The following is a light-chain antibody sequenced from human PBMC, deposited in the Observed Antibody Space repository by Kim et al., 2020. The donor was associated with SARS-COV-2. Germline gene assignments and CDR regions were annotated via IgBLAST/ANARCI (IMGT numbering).Light chain of an antibody. Sequence: DIQMTQSPSSVSASVGDRVTITCRASQDVSKWLAWYQQKPGKAPKLLISSASGLQSGVPSRFSGSGSGTDFTLTISTLQPEDFATYFCQQANSFPWTFGQGTKVDIK. CDR2: SAS. CDR1: QDVSKW. CDR3: QQANSFPWT. J-gene: IGKJ1*01. V-gene: IGKV1-12*01.